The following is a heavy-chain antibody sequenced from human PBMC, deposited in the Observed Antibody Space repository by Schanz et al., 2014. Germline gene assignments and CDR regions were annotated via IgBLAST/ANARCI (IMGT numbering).Heavy chain of an antibody. CDR1: GYTFTTYY. J-gene: IGHJ4*02. V-gene: IGHV1-18*01. Sequence: QVQLLQSGAEVKKPGASMKVSCKASGYTFTTYYMLWVRQAPGQGLEWMGWINPNSGTTNYAQKLQGRVTMTADTSTSTAYMDLRSLRSDDTAVYYCARDQSPYTNSSDVRYFDYWGQGSLVTVSS. D-gene: IGHD6-6*01. CDR2: INPNSGTT. CDR3: ARDQSPYTNSSDVRYFDY.